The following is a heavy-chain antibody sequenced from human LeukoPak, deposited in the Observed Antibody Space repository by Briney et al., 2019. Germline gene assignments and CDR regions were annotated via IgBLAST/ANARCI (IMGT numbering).Heavy chain of an antibody. V-gene: IGHV3-23*01. J-gene: IGHJ6*02. D-gene: IGHD3-3*01. Sequence: GGSLRLSCAASGFTFSSYAMSWVRQAPGKGLEWVSAISGSGGSTYYADSVKGRFTISRDNSKNTLYLQMNSLRAEDTAVYYCAKGDDFWSRSAYYYYYGMDVWGQGTTVTVSS. CDR1: GFTFSSYA. CDR2: ISGSGGST. CDR3: AKGDDFWSRSAYYYYYGMDV.